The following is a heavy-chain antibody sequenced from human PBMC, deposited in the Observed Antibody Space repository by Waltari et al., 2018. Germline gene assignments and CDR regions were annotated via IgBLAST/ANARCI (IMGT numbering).Heavy chain of an antibody. V-gene: IGHV4-38-2*01. D-gene: IGHD2-21*01. CDR2: IYHSGST. CDR3: ASDLAYCGGDCYSGWFDP. Sequence: QVQLQESGPGLVKPSETLSLTCAVSGYSISSGYYWGWIRQPPGKGLEWIGSIYHSGSTYYNPSLKSRVTISVDTSKNQFSLKLSSVTAADTAVYYCASDLAYCGGDCYSGWFDPWGQGTLVTVSS. CDR1: GYSISSGYY. J-gene: IGHJ5*02.